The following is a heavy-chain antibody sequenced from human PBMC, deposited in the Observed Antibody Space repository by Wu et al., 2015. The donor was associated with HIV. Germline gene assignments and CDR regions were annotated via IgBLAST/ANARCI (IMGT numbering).Heavy chain of an antibody. CDR1: GGTFSSYA. CDR2: IIPIFGTA. D-gene: IGHD3-22*01. Sequence: QVQLVQSGAEVKKPGSSVKVSCKASGGTFSSYAISWVRQAPGQGLEWMGGIIPIFGTANYAQKFQGRVTITADESTSTAYMELSSLRSEDTAVYYCARDRHYYDSSGYYPLXSFLIIWGQGTMVTVSS. V-gene: IGHV1-69*12. CDR3: ARDRHYYDSSGYYPLXSFLII. J-gene: IGHJ3*02.